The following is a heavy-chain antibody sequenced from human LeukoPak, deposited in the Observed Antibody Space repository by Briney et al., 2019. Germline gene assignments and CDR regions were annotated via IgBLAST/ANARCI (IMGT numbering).Heavy chain of an antibody. D-gene: IGHD2-21*01. CDR2: MNSDGRST. Sequence: GGSLRLSCAASGFTFSRYWMHWVRQVPGKGLVWVSRMNSDGRSTSYADSVKGRFTISRDNSKNTLYLQMNSLRAEDTAVYYCARDLVAGQWGGDDAFDIWGQGTMVTVSS. CDR3: ARDLVAGQWGGDDAFDI. V-gene: IGHV3-74*01. CDR1: GFTFSRYW. J-gene: IGHJ3*02.